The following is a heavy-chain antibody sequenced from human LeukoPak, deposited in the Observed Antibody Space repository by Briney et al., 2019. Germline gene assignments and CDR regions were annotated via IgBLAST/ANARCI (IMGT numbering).Heavy chain of an antibody. D-gene: IGHD4-23*01. CDR3: ARERYGGNSGAFDI. J-gene: IGHJ3*02. Sequence: PSETLSLTCTVSGGSISSGDYYWSWIRQPPGKGLEWIGDISYSGSTYYNPSLKNRLTISVDTYKNQFSLKLSSVTAADTAVYYCARERYGGNSGAFDIWGQGTMVTVSS. CDR1: GGSISSGDYY. CDR2: ISYSGST. V-gene: IGHV4-30-4*01.